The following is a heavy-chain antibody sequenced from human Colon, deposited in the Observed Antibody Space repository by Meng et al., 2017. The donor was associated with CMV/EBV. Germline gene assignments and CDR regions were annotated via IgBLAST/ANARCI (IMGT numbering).Heavy chain of an antibody. CDR2: INHSGST. Sequence: QVQPKQWGAGRLKPSETLSLTCAVYGGSFSGYYWSWIRQPPGKGLEWIGEINHSGSTNYNPSLKSRVTISVDTSKNQFSLKLSSVTAADTAVYYCASILFAAAAGGWGGYWGQGTLVTVSS. J-gene: IGHJ4*02. CDR3: ASILFAAAAGGWGGY. V-gene: IGHV4-34*01. CDR1: GGSFSGYY. D-gene: IGHD6-13*01.